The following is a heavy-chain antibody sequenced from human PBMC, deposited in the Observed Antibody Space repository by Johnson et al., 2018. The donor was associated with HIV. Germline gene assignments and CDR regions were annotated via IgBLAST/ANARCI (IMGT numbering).Heavy chain of an antibody. V-gene: IGHV3-30*04. J-gene: IGHJ3*01. CDR2: IWYDGSNK. Sequence: QVQLVESGGGVVQPGRSLRLSCAASGFTFSSYAMHWVRQAPGKGLEWVAVIWYDGSNKYYAASVKGRFTISRDNSKNTLYLQMNSLRVEDTGLYYCARVGDSFGFDVWGQGTMVTFSS. D-gene: IGHD3-16*01. CDR3: ARVGDSFGFDV. CDR1: GFTFSSYA.